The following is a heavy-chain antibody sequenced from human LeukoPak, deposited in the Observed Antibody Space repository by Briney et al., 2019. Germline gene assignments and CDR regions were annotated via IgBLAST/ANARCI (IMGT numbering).Heavy chain of an antibody. V-gene: IGHV3-11*06. J-gene: IGHJ4*02. Sequence: GGALRLSCAPSGFTFSDYYLSWIRQAPGKGLEWVSSISSSSSYIYYADSVKGRFTISRDNAKNSLYLQMNSLRAEDTAVYYCARDPPTTRITIFGVVTRANDYWGQGTLVTVSS. CDR3: ARDPPTTRITIFGVVTRANDY. CDR1: GFTFSDYY. CDR2: ISSSSSYI. D-gene: IGHD3-3*01.